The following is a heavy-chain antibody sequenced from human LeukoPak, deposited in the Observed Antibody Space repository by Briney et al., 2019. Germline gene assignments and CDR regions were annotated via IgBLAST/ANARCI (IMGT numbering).Heavy chain of an antibody. CDR3: ARVAGYCSTTSCYGYYFDS. D-gene: IGHD2-2*01. Sequence: PGGSPRLSCAPSRFTSRNYYMSWIPQAPGKGLEWGSYITSSGGEIYYADSVKGRFTISRDNAKNSLYLQMNSLRAKDTAVYYCARVAGYCSTTSCYGYYFDSWGQGTLVTVSS. CDR1: RFTSRNYY. V-gene: IGHV3-11*04. J-gene: IGHJ4*02. CDR2: ITSSGGEI.